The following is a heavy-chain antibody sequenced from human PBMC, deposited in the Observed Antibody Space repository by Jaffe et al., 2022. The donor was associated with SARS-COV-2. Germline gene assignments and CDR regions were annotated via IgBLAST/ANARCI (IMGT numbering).Heavy chain of an antibody. Sequence: EVQLVESGGGLVQPGGSLRLSCAASGFTVSSNYMSWVRQAPGKGLEWVSVIYSGGSTYYADSVKGRFTISRDNSKNTLYLQMNSLRAEDTAVYYCAREIRVLSRGEFFFDYWGQGTLVTVSS. D-gene: IGHD3-10*01. V-gene: IGHV3-66*02. J-gene: IGHJ4*02. CDR3: AREIRVLSRGEFFFDY. CDR2: IYSGGST. CDR1: GFTVSSNY.